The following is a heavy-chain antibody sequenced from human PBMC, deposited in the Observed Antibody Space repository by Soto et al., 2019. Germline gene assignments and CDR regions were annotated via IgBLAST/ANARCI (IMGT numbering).Heavy chain of an antibody. CDR2: ISGSGGNT. V-gene: IGHV3-23*01. J-gene: IGHJ6*02. Sequence: EVQLLESGGGLVQPGGSLRLSCAASGFTFSNYAMSWVRQAPGKGLEWVSGISGSGGNTYYADSVKGRFTISRDNSKNTLYLQMNSLRVEDTAVYYCANSGYSSGWSGYFYYYYGMDVWGQGTTVTVSS. CDR3: ANSGYSSGWSGYFYYYYGMDV. CDR1: GFTFSNYA. D-gene: IGHD6-19*01.